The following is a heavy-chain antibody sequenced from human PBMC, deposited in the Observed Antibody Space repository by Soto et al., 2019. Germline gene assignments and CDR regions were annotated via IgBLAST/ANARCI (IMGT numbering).Heavy chain of an antibody. Sequence: EVQLVESGGGLVQPGGSLRLSCAASGFTFSSYSMNWVRQAPGKGLEWVSYISSSSSTIYYADSVKGRFTISRDNAKNSLYLQMNSLRDEDTAVYYCARGRYYYDSSGYHYWYFDLWGRGTLVTVSS. V-gene: IGHV3-48*02. J-gene: IGHJ2*01. CDR3: ARGRYYYDSSGYHYWYFDL. CDR1: GFTFSSYS. CDR2: ISSSSSTI. D-gene: IGHD3-22*01.